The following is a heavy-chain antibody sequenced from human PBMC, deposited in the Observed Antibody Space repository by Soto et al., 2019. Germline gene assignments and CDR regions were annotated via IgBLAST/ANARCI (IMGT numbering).Heavy chain of an antibody. CDR2: INPHSGST. J-gene: IGHJ6*02. CDR3: ARAVYCGDDCYSDGMDV. Sequence: QVQVVQSGAEVKKPGASVKISCKTSGYSFTDDYLHWVRQAPGQGLEWVGWINPHSGSTNFAQKLLGRVSMKLDVSMSTAYTEFLSLTSDDTAIYYGARAVYCGDDCYSDGMDVWGQGTTVTGSS. CDR1: GYSFTDDY. V-gene: IGHV1-2*02. D-gene: IGHD2-21*02.